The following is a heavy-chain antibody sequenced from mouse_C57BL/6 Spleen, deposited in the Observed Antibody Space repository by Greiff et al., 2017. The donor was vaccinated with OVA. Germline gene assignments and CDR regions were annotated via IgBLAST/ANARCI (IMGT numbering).Heavy chain of an antibody. CDR3: AREDYYGSLYY. CDR2: ISSGGSYT. V-gene: IGHV5-6*01. Sequence: EVQLQQSGGDLVKPGGSLKLSCAASGFTFSSYGMSWVRQTPDKRLEWVATISSGGSYTYYPDSVKGRFTISRDNAKNTLYLQMSSLKSEDTAMYYCAREDYYGSLYYWGQGTTLTVSS. D-gene: IGHD1-1*01. CDR1: GFTFSSYG. J-gene: IGHJ2*01.